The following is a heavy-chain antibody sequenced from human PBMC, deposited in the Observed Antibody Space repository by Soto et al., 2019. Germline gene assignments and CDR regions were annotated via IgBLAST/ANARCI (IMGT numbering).Heavy chain of an antibody. CDR3: ARDWDIVILSVPIPNYNYGMDV. D-gene: IGHD2-15*01. CDR2: ISSRSDTL. V-gene: IGHV3-48*02. Sequence: GSLRLSCAASEFTFSSYAMSWVRQAPGKGLEWVSYISSRSDTLYYADSVKGRFTISRDNAKNSVYLQVNNLRDEDTAVYYCARDWDIVILSVPIPNYNYGMDVWGQGTTVTVSS. CDR1: EFTFSSYA. J-gene: IGHJ6*02.